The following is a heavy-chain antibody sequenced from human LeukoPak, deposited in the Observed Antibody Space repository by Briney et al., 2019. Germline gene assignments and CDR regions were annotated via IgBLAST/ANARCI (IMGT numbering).Heavy chain of an antibody. J-gene: IGHJ4*02. D-gene: IGHD3-10*01. CDR1: GGTFISYA. V-gene: IGHV1-69*04. CDR3: ARDMVFDY. CDR2: IIPILGIA. Sequence: ASVKVSCKASGGTFISYAISWVRQAPGQGLEWMGRIIPILGIANYAQKFQGTVTITADKSTSPAYMDLSSLRSEDTAVYYCARDMVFDYWGQGTLVTVSS.